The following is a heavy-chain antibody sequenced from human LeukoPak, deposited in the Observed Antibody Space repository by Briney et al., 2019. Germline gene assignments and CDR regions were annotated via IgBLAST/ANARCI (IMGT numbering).Heavy chain of an antibody. CDR3: AKVFPIVTEYYYYMDV. Sequence: GGSLRLSCAASGFTFSSYGMHWVRQAPGKGLEWVAVIWYDGSNKYYADSVKGRFTISRDNSKNTLYLQMDSLRAEDTAVYYCAKVFPIVTEYYYYMDVWGKETKVTVSS. CDR2: IWYDGSNK. J-gene: IGHJ6*03. CDR1: GFTFSSYG. D-gene: IGHD3-16*02. V-gene: IGHV3-33*06.